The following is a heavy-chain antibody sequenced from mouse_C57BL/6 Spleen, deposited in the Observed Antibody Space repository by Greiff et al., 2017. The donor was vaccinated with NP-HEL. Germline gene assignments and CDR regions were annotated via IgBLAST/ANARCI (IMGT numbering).Heavy chain of an antibody. J-gene: IGHJ3*01. CDR3: ACMVTTSAY. Sequence: VQLQESGAELVKPWASVKISCKASGYSFSSYWMNWVKRRPGKGLEWIGQIFPGDGDTNYNGKFKGKATLTADKSSSTAYMQLSSLTCEDSAVYLCACMVTTSAYWGQGTLVTVSA. V-gene: IGHV1-80*01. D-gene: IGHD2-2*01. CDR1: GYSFSSYW. CDR2: IFPGDGDT.